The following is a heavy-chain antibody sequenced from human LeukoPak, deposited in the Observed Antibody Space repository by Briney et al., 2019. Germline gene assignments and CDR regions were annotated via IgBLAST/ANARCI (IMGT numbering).Heavy chain of an antibody. V-gene: IGHV3-74*01. CDR2: INSDGSST. CDR1: GFNFSSYW. Sequence: GGSLRLSCVASGFNFSSYWLHWVRQAPGKGLVWVSRINSDGSSTSYAVSVKGRFTISRDNANNALYLQMNSLRAEDTAVYYCARGAGGYSYGWGQGTLVTVSS. J-gene: IGHJ4*02. D-gene: IGHD5-18*01. CDR3: ARGAGGYSYG.